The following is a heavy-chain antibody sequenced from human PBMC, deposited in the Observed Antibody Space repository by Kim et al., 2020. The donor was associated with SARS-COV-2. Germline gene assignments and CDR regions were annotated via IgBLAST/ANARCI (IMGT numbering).Heavy chain of an antibody. CDR3: ARGYGGNSRRTYCAGFDP. CDR2: IYYSGST. CDR1: GGSISSSSYY. V-gene: IGHV4-39*01. Sequence: SETLSLTCTVSGGSISSSSYYWGWIRQPPGKGLEWIGSIYYSGSTYYNPSLKSRVTISVDTSKNQFSLKLSSVTAADTAVYYCARGYGGNSRRTYCAGFDPWGQGTLVTVSS. D-gene: IGHD4-17*01. J-gene: IGHJ5*02.